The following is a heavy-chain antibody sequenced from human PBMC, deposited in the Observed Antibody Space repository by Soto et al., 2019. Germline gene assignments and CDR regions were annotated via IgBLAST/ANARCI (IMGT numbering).Heavy chain of an antibody. CDR1: GGSISSYY. J-gene: IGHJ4*02. D-gene: IGHD2-15*01. V-gene: IGHV4-59*01. CDR3: ARGLVVVAATPVGY. CDR2: IYYSGST. Sequence: QVQLQESGPGLVKPSETLSLICTVSGGSISSYYWSWIRQPPGKGLEWIGYIYYSGSTNYNPSLKSRVTISVDTSKNQFSLKLSSVTAADTAVYYCARGLVVVAATPVGYWGQGTLVTVSS.